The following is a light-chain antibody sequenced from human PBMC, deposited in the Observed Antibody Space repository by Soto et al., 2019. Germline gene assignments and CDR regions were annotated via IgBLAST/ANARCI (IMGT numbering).Light chain of an antibody. CDR1: QSIAGF. J-gene: IGKJ1*01. CDR3: QQSYSAPRT. Sequence: DIPMTQSPSSLSASLGDRVTITCRASQSIAGFLNWYQHKPGKAPKLLIYAASSLQSGVPSRFSGSGSGTDFTLTISSLQPEDFATYYCQQSYSAPRTFGQGTKVEMK. V-gene: IGKV1-39*01. CDR2: AAS.